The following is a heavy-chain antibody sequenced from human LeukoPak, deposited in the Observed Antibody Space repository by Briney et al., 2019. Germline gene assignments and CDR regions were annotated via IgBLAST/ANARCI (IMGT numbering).Heavy chain of an antibody. CDR3: ARHRLPFDY. CDR2: IYHSGST. CDR1: GYSISSGYY. D-gene: IGHD2-15*01. Sequence: PSETLSLTCAVSGYSISSGYYWGWIRPPPGKGLEWIGSIYHSGSTYYNPSLKSRGTISVDTSKNQFSLKLSSVTAADTAVYYCARHRLPFDYWGQGTLVTVSS. V-gene: IGHV4-38-2*01. J-gene: IGHJ4*02.